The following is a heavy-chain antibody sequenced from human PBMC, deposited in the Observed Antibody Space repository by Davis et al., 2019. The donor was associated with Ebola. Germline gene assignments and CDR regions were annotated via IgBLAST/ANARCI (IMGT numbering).Heavy chain of an antibody. CDR2: ISYDGSNK. CDR3: AKDTPNIWFDV. CDR1: GFTFSSYA. D-gene: IGHD2-15*01. V-gene: IGHV3-30*04. Sequence: PGGSLRLSCAASGFTFSSYAMHWVRQAPGKGLEWVAVISYDGSNKYYADSVKGRFTISRDNSKNTLHLQMNSLRVEDTAIYYCAKDTPNIWFDVWGQGTMVAVSS. J-gene: IGHJ3*01.